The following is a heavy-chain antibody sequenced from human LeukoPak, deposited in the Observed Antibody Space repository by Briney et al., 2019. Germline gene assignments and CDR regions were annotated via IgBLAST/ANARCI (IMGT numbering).Heavy chain of an antibody. CDR1: GFTVSNNY. CDR3: SRDPHCIGSTCYGL. D-gene: IGHD2-2*01. CDR2: IYSGGST. J-gene: IGHJ4*01. Sequence: GSLRLSCAASGFTVSNNYMRWVRQAPGKGLEWVSLIYSGGSTYYADSVKGRFIISRDNSKNTLYLQMNSLRAEDTAVYYCSRDPHCIGSTCYGLWGQGTRVTVSS. V-gene: IGHV3-66*01.